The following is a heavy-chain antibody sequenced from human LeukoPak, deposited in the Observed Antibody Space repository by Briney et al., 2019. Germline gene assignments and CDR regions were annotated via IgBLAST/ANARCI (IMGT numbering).Heavy chain of an antibody. CDR1: GFTFSNYG. D-gene: IGHD2-15*01. Sequence: GGSLRLSCAASGFTFSNYGMNWVRQAPGKGLEWVSYVIRSSSTIYYADSVKGRFTISRDNAKNTLYLQMNSLRAEDTAVYYCARDYWPLDYWGQGTLVTVSS. J-gene: IGHJ4*02. V-gene: IGHV3-48*04. CDR3: ARDYWPLDY. CDR2: VIRSSSTI.